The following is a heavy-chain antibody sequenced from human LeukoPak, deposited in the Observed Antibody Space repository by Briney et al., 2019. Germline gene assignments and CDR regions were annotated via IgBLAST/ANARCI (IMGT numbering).Heavy chain of an antibody. CDR3: AREMATIRYFDY. D-gene: IGHD5-24*01. V-gene: IGHV3-53*01. CDR2: IYSGGST. Sequence: GGSLRLSCAASGFTFSSYAMSWVRQAPGKGLEWVSVIYSGGSTYYADSVKGRFTISRDNSKNTLYLQMNSLRAEDTAVYYCAREMATIRYFDYWGQGTLVTVSS. CDR1: GFTFSSYA. J-gene: IGHJ4*02.